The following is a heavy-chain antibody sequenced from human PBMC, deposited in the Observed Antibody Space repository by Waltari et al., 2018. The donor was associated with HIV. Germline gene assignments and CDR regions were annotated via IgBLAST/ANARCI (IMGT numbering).Heavy chain of an antibody. CDR1: GFTFSSYA. Sequence: EVQLVESGGGLVQPGGSLRLSCSASGFTFSSYAMHWVRQAPGKGLEYVSAISSNGGSTYYADSVKGRFTISRDNSKNTLYLQMSSLRAEDTAVYYCAVLGGYSFTGGGYWGQGTLVTVSS. CDR2: ISSNGGST. J-gene: IGHJ4*02. V-gene: IGHV3-64D*06. CDR3: AVLGGYSFTGGGY. D-gene: IGHD5-18*01.